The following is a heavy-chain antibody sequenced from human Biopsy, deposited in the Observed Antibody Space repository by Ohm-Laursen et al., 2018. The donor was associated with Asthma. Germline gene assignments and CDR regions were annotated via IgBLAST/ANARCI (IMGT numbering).Heavy chain of an antibody. CDR2: ANTGNGDT. CDR1: GYNFISFA. J-gene: IGHJ3*01. D-gene: IGHD3-9*01. CDR3: ARTYYDFLTGQVKDVFGV. Sequence: GASVKVSCKASGYNFISFAIHWVRQAPGQRLEWMGWANTGNGDTKYSQKFQGRVTITRDTSASTAYMELRSLRSEDTATYYCARTYYDFLTGQVKDVFGVWGQGTMVTASS. V-gene: IGHV1-3*04.